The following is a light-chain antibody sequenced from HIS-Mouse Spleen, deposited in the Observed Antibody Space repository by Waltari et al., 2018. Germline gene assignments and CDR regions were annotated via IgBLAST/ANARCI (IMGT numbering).Light chain of an antibody. CDR2: GAS. Sequence: EIVMTQSPATLPVSPEERSTLPCRASQSFSSNLAWYQQKPGQTTRLLIYGASTSATGMPARFSGSGSGTEFTLTISSLQSEDFAVYYCQQYNNWHPLTFGGGTKVEIK. V-gene: IGKV3-15*01. CDR1: QSFSSN. CDR3: QQYNNWHPLT. J-gene: IGKJ4*01.